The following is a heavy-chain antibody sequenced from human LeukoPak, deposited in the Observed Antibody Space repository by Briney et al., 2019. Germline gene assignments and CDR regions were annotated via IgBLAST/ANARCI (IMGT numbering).Heavy chain of an antibody. CDR2: ISSSSSTI. Sequence: AGGSLRLSCAASGFTFSSYSMNWVRQAPGKGLEWVSYISSSSSTIYYADSVKGRFTISRDNAKNSLYLQMNSLRAEDTAVYYCAREGLGPAAMPGNFDYWGQGTLVTVSS. CDR1: GFTFSSYS. J-gene: IGHJ4*02. CDR3: AREGLGPAAMPGNFDY. V-gene: IGHV3-48*01. D-gene: IGHD2-2*01.